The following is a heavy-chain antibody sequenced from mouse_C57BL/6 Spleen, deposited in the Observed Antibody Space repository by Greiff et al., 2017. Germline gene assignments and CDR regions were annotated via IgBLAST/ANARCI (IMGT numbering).Heavy chain of an antibody. V-gene: IGHV2-6-1*01. J-gene: IGHJ4*01. CDR2: IWSDGST. CDR1: GFSLTSYG. D-gene: IGHD1-1*01. CDR3: ARHGGYYGSSDAMDY. Sequence: QVQLKESGPGLVAPSQSLSITCTVSGFSLTSYGVHWVRQPPGKGLEWLVVIWSDGSTTYNSALKSRLSISKDNSKSQVFLKMNSLQTDDTAMYYCARHGGYYGSSDAMDYWGQGTSVTVSS.